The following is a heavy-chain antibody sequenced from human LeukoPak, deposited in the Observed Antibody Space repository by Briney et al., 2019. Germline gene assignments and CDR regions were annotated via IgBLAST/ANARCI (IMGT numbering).Heavy chain of an antibody. D-gene: IGHD2-2*01. V-gene: IGHV1-2*06. Sequence: ASVKVSCKASGYTFTGYYMHWVRQAPGQGLEWMGRINPNSGGTNYAQKFQGRVTMTRDTSISTAYMELSRLRSDDTAVYYCAREKVRQSGMDVWGQGATVTVSS. J-gene: IGHJ6*02. CDR3: AREKVRQSGMDV. CDR1: GYTFTGYY. CDR2: INPNSGGT.